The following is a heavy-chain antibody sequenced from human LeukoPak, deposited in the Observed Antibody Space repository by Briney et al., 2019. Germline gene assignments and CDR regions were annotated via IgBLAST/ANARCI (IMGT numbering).Heavy chain of an antibody. V-gene: IGHV1-8*01. CDR2: MNPNRGNT. D-gene: IGHD3-22*01. CDR1: GYIFTTYD. CDR3: ARGYYDTSGYYYRLDF. Sequence: ASVKVSCKAPGYIFTTYDINWVRQAPGQGLEWMGWMNPNRGNTGYAQKFQGRVTMTRNTSISTAYMELSSLRSEDTAVYYCARGYYDTSGYYYRLDFWGQGTLVTVSS. J-gene: IGHJ4*02.